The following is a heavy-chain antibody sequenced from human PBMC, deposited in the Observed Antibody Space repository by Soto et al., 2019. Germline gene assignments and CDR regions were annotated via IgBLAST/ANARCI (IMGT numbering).Heavy chain of an antibody. CDR3: ARDHLFEYGDYKSRYYYYYYYMDV. CDR2: ISSSSSYI. V-gene: IGHV3-21*01. J-gene: IGHJ6*03. CDR1: GFTFSSYS. D-gene: IGHD4-17*01. Sequence: EVQLVESGGGLVKPGGSLRLSCAASGFTFSSYSMNWVRQAPGKGLEWVSSISSSSSYIYYADSVKGRFTISRDNAKNSLYLQMNSLRAEDTAVYYCARDHLFEYGDYKSRYYYYYYYMDVWGKGTTVTVSS.